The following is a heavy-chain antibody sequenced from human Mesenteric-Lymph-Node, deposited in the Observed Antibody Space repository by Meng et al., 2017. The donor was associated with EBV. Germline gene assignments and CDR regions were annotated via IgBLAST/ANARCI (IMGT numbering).Heavy chain of an antibody. V-gene: IGHV4-61*01. D-gene: IGHD4-23*01. CDR3: ARGTTVEWFDP. CDR2: IYYTGST. J-gene: IGHJ5*02. CDR1: GDSVSSGSYY. Sequence: QGQVQESGPGLGKPSHALSLTCTVSGDSVSSGSYYWYWIRQPPGKGLAWIGYIYYTGSTNYNPSLKSRVTISVDTSKNQFSLKLSSVTAADTAVYYCARGTTVEWFDPWGQGTLVTVSS.